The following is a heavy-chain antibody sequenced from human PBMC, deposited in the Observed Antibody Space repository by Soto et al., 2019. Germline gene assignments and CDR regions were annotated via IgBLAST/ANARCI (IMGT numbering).Heavy chain of an antibody. Sequence: ASVKVSCKASGYTFTSYDMHWVRQAPGQRLEWMGRINVINGNAYYSQRFQGRATFTRDTSASTGYMELSRLISGDTAVYSCVASRGWWAFHYWGQGTVVTVSS. V-gene: IGHV1-3*01. CDR2: INVINGNA. D-gene: IGHD6-19*01. CDR1: GYTFTSYD. J-gene: IGHJ4*02. CDR3: VASRGWWAFHY.